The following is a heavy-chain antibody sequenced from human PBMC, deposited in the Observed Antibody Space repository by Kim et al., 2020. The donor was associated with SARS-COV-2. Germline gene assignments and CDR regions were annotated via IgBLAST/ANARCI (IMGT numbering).Heavy chain of an antibody. CDR2: INPSGGSA. CDR3: AREPYYDFWSGYYVVAGTGPNGMDV. V-gene: IGHV1-46*01. Sequence: ASVKVSCKASGYTFTSYYMHWVRQAPGQGLEWMGIINPSGGSASYAQKFQGRVTITADTSTSTVYMELSSLRSEDTAVYYCAREPYYDFWSGYYVVAGTGPNGMDVWRQGTTVTVSS. J-gene: IGHJ6*02. CDR1: GYTFTSYY. D-gene: IGHD3-3*01.